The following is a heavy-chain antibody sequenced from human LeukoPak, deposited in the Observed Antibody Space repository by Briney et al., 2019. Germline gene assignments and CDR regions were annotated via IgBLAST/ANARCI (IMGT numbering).Heavy chain of an antibody. V-gene: IGHV3-23*01. CDR3: AKLLSTGYDYFDY. Sequence: GGSLRPSCAASGFTFSSYAISWVRQAPGKGLEWVSVISGGGGNTNYADSAKGRFTISRDNSKNTLYLEMNSLRAEDTAVYYCAKLLSTGYDYFDYWGQGTLVTVSS. D-gene: IGHD3-22*01. CDR1: GFTFSSYA. CDR2: ISGGGGNT. J-gene: IGHJ4*02.